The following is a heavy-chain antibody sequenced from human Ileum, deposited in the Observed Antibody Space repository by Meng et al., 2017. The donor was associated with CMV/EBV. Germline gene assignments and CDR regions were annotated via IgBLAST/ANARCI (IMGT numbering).Heavy chain of an antibody. Sequence: GESLKISCAASGFTFSSYSMNWVRQAPGKGLEWVSSISSSCSYIYYADSVKGRFTISRDNAKNSLYLQMNSLRAEDTAVYYCARDQPGTLVGDYWGQGTLVTVSS. D-gene: IGHD2-8*02. CDR3: ARDQPGTLVGDY. CDR2: ISSSCSYI. J-gene: IGHJ4*02. CDR1: GFTFSSYS. V-gene: IGHV3-21*01.